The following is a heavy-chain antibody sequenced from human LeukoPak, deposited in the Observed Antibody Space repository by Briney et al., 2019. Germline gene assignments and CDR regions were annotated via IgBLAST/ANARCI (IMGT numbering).Heavy chain of an antibody. CDR1: GGSISSYY. J-gene: IGHJ4*02. CDR3: ARASLMQSPFDY. Sequence: PSETLSLTCTVSGGSISSYYWSWIRQPPGKGLEWIGYIYCSGSTNYNPSLKSRVTISVDTSKNQCSLKLSSVTAADTAVYYCARASLMQSPFDYGGQGTLVTVSS. V-gene: IGHV4-59*01. CDR2: IYCSGST.